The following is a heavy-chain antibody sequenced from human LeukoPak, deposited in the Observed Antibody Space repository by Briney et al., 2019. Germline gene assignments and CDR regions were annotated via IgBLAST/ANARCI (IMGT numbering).Heavy chain of an antibody. Sequence: LGGSLRLSCAASGFTFSSYAMHWVRQAPGKGLEWVANIKQDGSEKYYVDSVKGRFTISRDNAKNSLYLQMNSLRAEDTAVYYCARALTTVTTPGDYFDYWGQGTLVTVSS. CDR3: ARALTTVTTPGDYFDY. CDR2: IKQDGSEK. D-gene: IGHD4-17*01. V-gene: IGHV3-7*01. J-gene: IGHJ4*02. CDR1: GFTFSSYA.